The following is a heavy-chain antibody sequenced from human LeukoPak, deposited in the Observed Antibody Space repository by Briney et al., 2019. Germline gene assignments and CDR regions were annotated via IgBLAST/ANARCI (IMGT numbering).Heavy chain of an antibody. Sequence: GGSLRLSCAASGFNFRSYAMSWVRQAPGKGLEWVSGISGSAGSTFYADSVKGRFTISRDNFNNTLYLQMNSLRADDTAVYYCAKEWGRMWEPTCFDYWGQGVLVTVSS. D-gene: IGHD1-26*01. V-gene: IGHV3-23*01. CDR3: AKEWGRMWEPTCFDY. J-gene: IGHJ4*02. CDR2: ISGSAGST. CDR1: GFNFRSYA.